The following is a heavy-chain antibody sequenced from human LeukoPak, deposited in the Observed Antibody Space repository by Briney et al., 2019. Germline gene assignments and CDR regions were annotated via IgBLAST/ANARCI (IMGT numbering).Heavy chain of an antibody. V-gene: IGHV4-59*01. D-gene: IGHD3-3*01. Sequence: SETLSLTCTVSGGSMSTYYWTWIRQPPGKGLEWIGFIYYTGSTNYNPSLKSRVTISVDTSKNQFSLKLSSVTAADTAVYYCARANYDFWRRRWFDPWGQGTLVTVSS. CDR2: IYYTGST. J-gene: IGHJ5*02. CDR3: ARANYDFWRRRWFDP. CDR1: GGSMSTYY.